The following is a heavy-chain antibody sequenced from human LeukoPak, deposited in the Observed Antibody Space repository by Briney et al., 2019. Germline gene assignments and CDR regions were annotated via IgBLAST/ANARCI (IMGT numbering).Heavy chain of an antibody. Sequence: SVKVSCKASGGTFSSYAISWVRQAPGQGLEWMGRIIPILSIASYAQKFQGRVTITADKSTSTAYMELSSLRSEDTAVYYCARDVYYDSSGYSHTLFDYWGQGTLVTVSS. J-gene: IGHJ4*02. D-gene: IGHD3-22*01. CDR2: IIPILSIA. CDR3: ARDVYYDSSGYSHTLFDY. V-gene: IGHV1-69*04. CDR1: GGTFSSYA.